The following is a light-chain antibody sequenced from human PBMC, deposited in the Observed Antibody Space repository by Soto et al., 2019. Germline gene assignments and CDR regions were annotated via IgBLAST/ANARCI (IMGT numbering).Light chain of an antibody. CDR3: SSYTSSSTRV. CDR1: SSDVGGYNS. J-gene: IGLJ2*01. CDR2: EVS. Sequence: QSALTQPASVSGSPGQSITISCTGTSSDVGGYNSVSWYQQHPGKAPKLIIYEVSNRPSGVSNRFSGSKSGNTASLTISGLQAEDEADYYCSSYTSSSTRVFGGGTKLTVL. V-gene: IGLV2-14*01.